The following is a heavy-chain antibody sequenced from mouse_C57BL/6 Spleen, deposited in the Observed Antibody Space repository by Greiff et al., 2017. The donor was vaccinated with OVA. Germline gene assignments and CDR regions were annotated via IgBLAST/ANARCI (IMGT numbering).Heavy chain of an antibody. V-gene: IGHV1-5*01. CDR3: TRDPYYGRSYWYFDV. CDR1: GYTFTSYW. Sequence: VQLKQSGTVLARPGASVKMSCKTSGYTFTSYWMHWVKQRPGQGLEWIGAIYPGNSDTSYNQKFQGKAKLTAVPSASTAYMELSRLTNEDSAVYYGTRDPYYGRSYWYFDVWGTGTTVTVSS. J-gene: IGHJ1*03. CDR2: IYPGNSDT. D-gene: IGHD1-1*01.